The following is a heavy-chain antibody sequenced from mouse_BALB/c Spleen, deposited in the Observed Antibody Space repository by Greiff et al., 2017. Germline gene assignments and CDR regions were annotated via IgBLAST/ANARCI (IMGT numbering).Heavy chain of an antibody. V-gene: IGHV1-69*02. D-gene: IGHD2-4*01. CDR2: IDPSDSET. CDR1: GYTFTSYW. J-gene: IGHJ3*01. Sequence: QVQLQQPGAELVKPGAPVKLSCKASGYTFTSYWMNWVKQRPGRGLEWIGRIDPSDSETHYNQKFKDKATLTVDKSSSTAYIQLSSLTSEDSAVYYCANDYDDVSFAYWGQGTLVTVSA. CDR3: ANDYDDVSFAY.